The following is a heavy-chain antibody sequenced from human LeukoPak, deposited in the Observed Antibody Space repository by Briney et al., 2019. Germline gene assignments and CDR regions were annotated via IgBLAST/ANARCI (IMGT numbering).Heavy chain of an antibody. D-gene: IGHD2-21*02. CDR1: GFTFSSYS. CDR2: ISSSSSYI. Sequence: GGSLRLSCAASGFTFSSYSMNWVRQAPGKGLEWVSSISSSSSYIYYADSVKGRFTISRDNAKNSLYLQMNSLRAEDTAVYYCARDRNGDCQRDYDAFDVWGQGTMVTVSS. CDR3: ARDRNGDCQRDYDAFDV. J-gene: IGHJ3*01. V-gene: IGHV3-21*01.